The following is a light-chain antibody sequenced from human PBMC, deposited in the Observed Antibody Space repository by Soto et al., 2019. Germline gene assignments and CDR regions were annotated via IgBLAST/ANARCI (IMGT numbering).Light chain of an antibody. V-gene: IGKV1-5*03. CDR1: QTISSW. CDR3: QHYNSYSEA. CDR2: KAS. Sequence: DLQMTQSPSTLSGSVGASLAITGRASQTISSWLAWYQQKPGKAPKLLIYKASTLKSGVPSRFSGSGSGTEFTLTISSLQPDDFATYYCQHYNSYSEAVGQGTKVDIK. J-gene: IGKJ1*01.